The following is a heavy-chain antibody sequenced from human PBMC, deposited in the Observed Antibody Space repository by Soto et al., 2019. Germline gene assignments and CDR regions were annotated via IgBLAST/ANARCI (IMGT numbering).Heavy chain of an antibody. CDR2: INHSGST. V-gene: IGHV4-34*01. D-gene: IGHD2-8*01. CDR1: GGSFSGYY. CDR3: ARGEIYCTNGVCHAFDI. Sequence: SETLSLTCAVYGGSFSGYYWSWIRQPPGKGLEWIGAINHSGSTNYNPSLKKRVTISVDTSKNQFSLKLSSVTAADTAVYDCARGEIYCTNGVCHAFDIWGQGTMVTVSS. J-gene: IGHJ3*02.